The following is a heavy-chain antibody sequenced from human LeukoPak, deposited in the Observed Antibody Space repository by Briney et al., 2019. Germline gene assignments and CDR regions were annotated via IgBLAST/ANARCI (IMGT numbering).Heavy chain of an antibody. CDR2: IWYDGSNK. Sequence: QPGGSLRLSCAASGFTFNSYGMHWVRQAPGKGLEWVAVIWYDGSNKKYADFVKGRFTISRDNSKNTLYLQMNSLRAEDTAVYYCAKGLYCSSTSRYFENYYYYMDVWGKGTTVTVSS. CDR1: GFTFNSYG. D-gene: IGHD2-2*01. J-gene: IGHJ6*03. V-gene: IGHV3-33*06. CDR3: AKGLYCSSTSRYFENYYYYMDV.